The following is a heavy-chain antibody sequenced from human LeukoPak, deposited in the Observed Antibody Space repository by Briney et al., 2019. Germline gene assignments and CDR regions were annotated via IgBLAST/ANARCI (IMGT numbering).Heavy chain of an antibody. D-gene: IGHD1-26*01. CDR1: GYTFNGYY. V-gene: IGHV1-46*02. CDR2: INPSGDNT. Sequence: GASVKVSCKASGYTFNGYYMHWVRQAPGQGLEWIGIINPSGDNTWYAQKFQGRVTIAADESTSTAYMELSSLRFEDTAVYYCAREGVGATKRGAFDYWGQGTLVTVSS. CDR3: AREGVGATKRGAFDY. J-gene: IGHJ4*02.